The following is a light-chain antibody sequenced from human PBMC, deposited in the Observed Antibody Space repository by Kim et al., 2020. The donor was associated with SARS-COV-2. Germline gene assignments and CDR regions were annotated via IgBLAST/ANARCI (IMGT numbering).Light chain of an antibody. Sequence: EIVMTQSPATLSVSPGERATLSCRASQSVSSNLAWYQQKPGQGPRLLIYGASTRATGIPGRFSGSGSGTEFTLTISSLQSEDFAVYYCQQYSHWPLTFGGGTKVDIK. V-gene: IGKV3-15*01. J-gene: IGKJ4*01. CDR3: QQYSHWPLT. CDR1: QSVSSN. CDR2: GAS.